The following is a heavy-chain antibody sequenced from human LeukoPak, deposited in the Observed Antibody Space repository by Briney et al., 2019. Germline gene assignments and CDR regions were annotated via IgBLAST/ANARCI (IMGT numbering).Heavy chain of an antibody. Sequence: GGSLRLSCAASGFTLSSYWMSWVRQAPGKGQEWVGRIKSKTDGGTTDYAAPVKGRFTISRDDSKNTLYLQMNSLKTEDTAVYYCTTDPIVVVPAAINSSPADYWGQGTLVTVSS. J-gene: IGHJ4*02. CDR3: TTDPIVVVPAAINSSPADY. V-gene: IGHV3-15*01. CDR2: IKSKTDGGTT. D-gene: IGHD2-2*01. CDR1: GFTLSSYW.